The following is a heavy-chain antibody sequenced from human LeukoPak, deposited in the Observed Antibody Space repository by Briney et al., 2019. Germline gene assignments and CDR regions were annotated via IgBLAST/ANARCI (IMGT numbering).Heavy chain of an antibody. V-gene: IGHV4-4*07. CDR3: ARVIGGYCSGGSCYSDHYYYYMDV. J-gene: IGHJ6*03. CDR2: IYTSGST. D-gene: IGHD2-15*01. CDR1: GGSISSYY. Sequence: SETLSLTCTVSGGSISSYYWSWIRQPAGKGLEWIGRIYTSGSTNYNPSLKSRVTMSVDTSKNQFSLKLSSVTAADTAVYYCARVIGGYCSGGSCYSDHYYYYMDVWGKGTTVTASS.